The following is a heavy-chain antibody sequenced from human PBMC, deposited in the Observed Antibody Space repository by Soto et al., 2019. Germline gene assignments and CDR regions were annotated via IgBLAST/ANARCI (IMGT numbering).Heavy chain of an antibody. CDR2: VKRDVDGGAT. CDR3: TSNCPFDN. J-gene: IGHJ4*02. V-gene: IGHV3-15*07. Sequence: GGSLRLSCAASGFTFNNAWMNWVRQAPGKGLEWVGHVKRDVDGGATDYGAPVKGRFSISRDDSTNMVFLQMNSLKTEDTAVYYCTSNCPFDNWGQGILVTVSS. D-gene: IGHD2-21*01. CDR1: GFTFNNAW.